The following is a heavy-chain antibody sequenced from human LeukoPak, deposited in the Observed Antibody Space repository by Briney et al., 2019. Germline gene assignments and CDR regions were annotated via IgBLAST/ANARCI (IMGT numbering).Heavy chain of an antibody. CDR1: GGSFSGHY. V-gene: IGHV4-34*01. J-gene: IGHJ4*02. CDR2: INHSGIT. Sequence: SETLSLTCAVYGGSFSGHYWSWIRQPPGKGLEWIAEINHSGITNYNPSLKSRLTISVDTSKNQFSLRLSSVTAADTAVYYCARVITVRGVIFDYWGQGTLVTVSS. CDR3: ARVITVRGVIFDY. D-gene: IGHD3-16*01.